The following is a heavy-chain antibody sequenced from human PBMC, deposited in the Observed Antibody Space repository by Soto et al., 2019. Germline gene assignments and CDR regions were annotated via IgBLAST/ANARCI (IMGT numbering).Heavy chain of an antibody. CDR2: IYYSGST. CDR1: GGSISSYY. J-gene: IGHJ6*02. D-gene: IGHD6-19*01. Sequence: SETLSLTCTVSGGSISSYYWRWIRQPPGKGLEWIGYIYYSGSTNYNPSLKSRVTISVDTSKNQFSLKLSSVTAADTAVYYCARADSSGWYPRYYYYYYGMDVWGQGTTVTVSS. V-gene: IGHV4-59*01. CDR3: ARADSSGWYPRYYYYYYGMDV.